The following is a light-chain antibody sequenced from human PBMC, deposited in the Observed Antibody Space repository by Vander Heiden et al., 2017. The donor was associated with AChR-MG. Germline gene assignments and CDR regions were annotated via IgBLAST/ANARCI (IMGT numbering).Light chain of an antibody. CDR1: QSVSTY. CDR3: QQRIDWPPMYS. V-gene: IGKV3-11*01. Sequence: EVVLTQSPATLSLSPGDRATLSCRASQSVSTYLAWYQQKPGQAPRLLISDASSRATGIPARFSGSGSGTDFTLTISSLEPEDFAVYYCQQRIDWPPMYSFGQGTKLEIK. J-gene: IGKJ2*03. CDR2: DAS.